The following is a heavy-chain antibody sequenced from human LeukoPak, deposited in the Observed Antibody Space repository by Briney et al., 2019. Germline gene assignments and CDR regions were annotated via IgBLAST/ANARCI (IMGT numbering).Heavy chain of an antibody. D-gene: IGHD3-9*01. CDR2: ISYDGSNK. Sequence: GGSLPLFCAASGFLYNRYPMHWVGQAPGKGLEWVAFISYDGSNKHNESSVTGRFTSSSDNSKNTLYLEMNRLSPEATAVYYCVKGETGRYFDSPMGGYWGKRDLVSVSS. J-gene: IGHJ4*02. CDR3: VKGETGRYFDSPMGGY. V-gene: IGHV3-30-3*01. CDR1: GFLYNRYP.